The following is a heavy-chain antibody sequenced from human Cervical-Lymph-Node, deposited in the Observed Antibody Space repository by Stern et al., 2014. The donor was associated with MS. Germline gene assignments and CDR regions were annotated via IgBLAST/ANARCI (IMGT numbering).Heavy chain of an antibody. V-gene: IGHV3-48*01. CDR2: ISTISTI. Sequence: VPLVESGGGLVQPGGSLRLSCAASGFPLSIYSMNWVRQAPGKGLEWVSYISTISTIYYADSVKGRVTISRDNAKNSLYLQMNSLRAEDTAVYFCARDDWVERLDSWGQGTLVTVSS. CDR3: ARDDWVERLDS. CDR1: GFPLSIYS. J-gene: IGHJ5*01. D-gene: IGHD1-1*01.